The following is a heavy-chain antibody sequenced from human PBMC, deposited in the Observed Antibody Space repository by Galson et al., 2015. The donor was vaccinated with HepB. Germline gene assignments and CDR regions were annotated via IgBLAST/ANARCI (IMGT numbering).Heavy chain of an antibody. CDR3: ARHEGSYDFWSGYWELGYYGMDV. CDR2: IYPGDSDT. Sequence: QSGAEVKKPGESLKISCTGSGYSFTSYWIGWVRRMPGKGLGWMGVIYPGDSDTRYSPSFQGQVTISADKSISTAYLQWSSLKASDTAMYYCARHEGSYDFWSGYWELGYYGMDVWGQGTTVTVSS. V-gene: IGHV5-51*01. D-gene: IGHD3-3*01. CDR1: GYSFTSYW. J-gene: IGHJ6*02.